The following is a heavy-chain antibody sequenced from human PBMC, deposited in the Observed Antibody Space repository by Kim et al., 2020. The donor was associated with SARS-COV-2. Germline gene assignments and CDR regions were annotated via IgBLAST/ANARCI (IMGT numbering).Heavy chain of an antibody. CDR1: GFTFSSYG. J-gene: IGHJ4*02. CDR2: IWYDGSNK. V-gene: IGHV3-33*06. CDR3: AKETLGVAGIGVARGFDY. D-gene: IGHD6-19*01. Sequence: GGSLRLSCAASGFTFSSYGMHWVRQAPGKGLEWVALIWYDGSNKYYADSVKGRLTISRDNSKNTLYLQMNSLRAEDTAVYYCAKETLGVAGIGVARGFDYWGQGTLVTVSS.